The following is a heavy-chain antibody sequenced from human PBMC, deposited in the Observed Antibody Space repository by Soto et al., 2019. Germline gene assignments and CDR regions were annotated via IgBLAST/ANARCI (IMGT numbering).Heavy chain of an antibody. CDR1: GFSLTTRGVG. D-gene: IGHD3-16*01. V-gene: IGHV2-5*02. CDR3: AHIPNYYQYDWFDP. J-gene: IGHJ5*02. CDR2: IYWDDDK. Sequence: QITLKESGPTLVKPTQTLTLTCTFSGFSLTTRGVGVGWIRQPPGKALECLALIYWDDDKRYSPSLQSRLSITKDTSKNQMVLTMTNVDPVDTATYYCAHIPNYYQYDWFDPWGQGTLVSVSP.